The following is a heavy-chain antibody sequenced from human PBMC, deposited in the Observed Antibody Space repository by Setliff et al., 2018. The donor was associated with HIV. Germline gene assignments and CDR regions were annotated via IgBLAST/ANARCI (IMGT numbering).Heavy chain of an antibody. CDR3: ARDPGRYNGMDV. CDR1: GFAFSSYA. Sequence: PGGSLRLSCAASGFAFSSYAMSWVRQAPGKGLEWVSAISGSGGSTYYADSVKGRFTISRDNSKKTLYLQMNSLRAEDTAVYYCARDPGRYNGMDVWGQGTTVTVSS. J-gene: IGHJ6*02. D-gene: IGHD1-20*01. CDR2: ISGSGGST. V-gene: IGHV3-23*01.